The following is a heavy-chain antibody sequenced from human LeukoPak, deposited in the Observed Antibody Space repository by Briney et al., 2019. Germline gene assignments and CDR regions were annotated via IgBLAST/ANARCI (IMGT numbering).Heavy chain of an antibody. V-gene: IGHV3-53*01. CDR3: AKEMYYGRCGYYGDY. D-gene: IGHD3-10*01. J-gene: IGHJ4*02. CDR1: GFTVSSNY. Sequence: GGSLSLSCAASGFTVSSNYMSWVRQAPGKGLEWASVIYSGGSTYYADSVKGRFTISRDTSKNTLYLHMNSLSAEDTAVYYCAKEMYYGRCGYYGDYWGQGTLVTVSS. CDR2: IYSGGST.